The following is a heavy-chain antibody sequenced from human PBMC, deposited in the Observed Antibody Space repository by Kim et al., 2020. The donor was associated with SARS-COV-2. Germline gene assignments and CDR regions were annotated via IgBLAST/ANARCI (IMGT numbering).Heavy chain of an antibody. D-gene: IGHD2-15*01. J-gene: IGHJ6*02. CDR3: ARAGVVVVAATYYYYGMDV. V-gene: IGHV3-11*06. Sequence: GRFTISGDNAKNALYLQMDSLRAEDTAVYYCARAGVVVVAATYYYYGMDVWGQGTTVTVSS.